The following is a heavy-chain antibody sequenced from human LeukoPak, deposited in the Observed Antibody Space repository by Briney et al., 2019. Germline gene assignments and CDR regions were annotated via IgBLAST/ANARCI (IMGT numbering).Heavy chain of an antibody. J-gene: IGHJ6*02. V-gene: IGHV4-30-2*01. CDR2: IYHSRST. CDR1: GGSISSGGYS. CDR3: ARGYCSSTSCPWHYGMDV. Sequence: SQTLSLTCAVSGGSISSGGYSWSWIRQPPGKGLEWIGYIYHSRSTYYNPSLKSRVTISVDRSKNQFSLKLSSVTAADTAVYYCARGYCSSTSCPWHYGMDVWGQGTTVTVSS. D-gene: IGHD2-2*01.